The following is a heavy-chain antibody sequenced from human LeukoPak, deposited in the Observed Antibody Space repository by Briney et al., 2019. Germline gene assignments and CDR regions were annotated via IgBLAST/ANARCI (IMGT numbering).Heavy chain of an antibody. CDR1: GYSFTSYW. V-gene: IGHV5-51*01. CDR2: IYPGDSDT. Sequence: GESLKISCKGSGYSFTSYWIGWVRQMPGKGLEWMAIIYPGDSDTRYSPSFQGQVTISADKSISTAYLQWSSLKASDTAMYYCARALSLAARPTAFDIWGQGTMVTVSS. D-gene: IGHD6-6*01. CDR3: ARALSLAARPTAFDI. J-gene: IGHJ3*02.